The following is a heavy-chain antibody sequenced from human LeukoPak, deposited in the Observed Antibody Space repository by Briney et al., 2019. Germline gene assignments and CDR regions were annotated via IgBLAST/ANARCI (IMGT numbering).Heavy chain of an antibody. CDR3: GRDTVGSGYDSFDV. CDR2: IHSDGSAT. V-gene: IGHV3-74*01. D-gene: IGHD4-23*01. Sequence: GGSLRLSCAASGFTFSNYWMHWVRQAPGEGLVWVSRIHSDGSATAYAESVNGRFTISRDNAKNTLYLQMNSLRAEATALYHCGRDTVGSGYDSFDVWGQGTMVTVSS. J-gene: IGHJ3*01. CDR1: GFTFSNYW.